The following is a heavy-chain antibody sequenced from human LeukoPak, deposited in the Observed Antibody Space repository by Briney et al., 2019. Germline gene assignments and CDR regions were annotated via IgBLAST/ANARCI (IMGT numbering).Heavy chain of an antibody. D-gene: IGHD2-2*01. Sequence: SETLSLTCTVSGGSISSYYWSWIRQPPGKGLEWIGYIYYSGSTNYNPSLKSRVTISVDTSKSQFSLKLSSVTAADTAVYYCARGAAAAMGYWGQGTLVTVSS. CDR3: ARGAAAAMGY. CDR2: IYYSGST. J-gene: IGHJ4*02. CDR1: GGSISSYY. V-gene: IGHV4-59*01.